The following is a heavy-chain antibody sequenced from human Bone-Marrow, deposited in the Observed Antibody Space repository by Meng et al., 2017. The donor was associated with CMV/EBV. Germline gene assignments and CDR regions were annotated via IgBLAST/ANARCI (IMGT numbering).Heavy chain of an antibody. CDR2: IHPHRGDT. V-gene: IGHV1-2*02. Sequence: ASVKVSCKASGYTFTSYHIHWVRQAPGQGLEWMGWIHPHRGDTNYAQQFQGRVTLTRDTSINTGYMELTRLTSDDTAVYYCARDNNWGPDYWGQGTLVTVSS. CDR3: ARDNNWGPDY. J-gene: IGHJ4*02. D-gene: IGHD7-27*01. CDR1: GYTFTSYH.